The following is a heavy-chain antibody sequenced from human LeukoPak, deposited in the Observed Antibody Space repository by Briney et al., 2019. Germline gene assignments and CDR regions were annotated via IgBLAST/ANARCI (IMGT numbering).Heavy chain of an antibody. J-gene: IGHJ4*02. CDR1: GYTFTGYY. Sequence: VPVEVCSKVAGYTFTGYYMHWGRQAPGQGLEWMGWINPNSGGTNYAQKFQGRVTMTRDTSISTAYMELSRLRSDDTAVYYCARSTTVVTYLDYWGQGTLVTVSS. D-gene: IGHD4-23*01. CDR2: INPNSGGT. CDR3: ARSTTVVTYLDY. V-gene: IGHV1-2*02.